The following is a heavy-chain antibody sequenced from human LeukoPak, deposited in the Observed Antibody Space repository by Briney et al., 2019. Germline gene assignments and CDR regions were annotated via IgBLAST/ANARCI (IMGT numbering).Heavy chain of an antibody. CDR2: IYYSGST. D-gene: IGHD2-2*02. CDR3: ASLPGYCSSTSCYTGGYYCYMDV. CDR1: GDSINNYY. Sequence: SETLSLTCTVSGDSINNYYWGWIRQPPGKGLEWIGSIYYSGSTYYNPSLKSRVTISVDTSKNQFSLKLSSVTAADTAVYYCASLPGYCSSTSCYTGGYYCYMDVWGKGTTVTVSS. V-gene: IGHV4-39*01. J-gene: IGHJ6*03.